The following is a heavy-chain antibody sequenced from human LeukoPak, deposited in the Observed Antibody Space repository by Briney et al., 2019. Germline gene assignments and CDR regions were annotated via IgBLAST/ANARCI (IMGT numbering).Heavy chain of an antibody. V-gene: IGHV4-34*01. J-gene: IGHJ6*03. CDR3: ARGPHGDAYTYFYMDV. CDR1: GETLSGHS. D-gene: IGHD3-16*01. CDR2: ISHSGRT. Sequence: SETLSLTCAVYGETLSGHSWSWIRQPPGKGLEWIGEISHSGRTNYNPSLKSRVIMSVDTSKNQFSLRLTSVNAADTAVYYCARGPHGDAYTYFYMDVWGKGTTVTVSS.